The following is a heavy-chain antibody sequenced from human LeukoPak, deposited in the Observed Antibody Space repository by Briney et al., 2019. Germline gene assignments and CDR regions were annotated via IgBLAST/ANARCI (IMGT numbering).Heavy chain of an antibody. V-gene: IGHV4-59*01. D-gene: IGHD1-20*01. CDR1: GGSISSYS. CDR3: ARVRRITGTTDFDY. J-gene: IGHJ4*02. CDR2: INYSGST. Sequence: SETLSLTCSVSGGSISSYSWSWIRQPPGKGLEWIGYINYSGSTNYNPSLKSRVTISVDTSKNQFSVKLSSVTAADTAVYYCARVRRITGTTDFDYWGQGTLVTVSS.